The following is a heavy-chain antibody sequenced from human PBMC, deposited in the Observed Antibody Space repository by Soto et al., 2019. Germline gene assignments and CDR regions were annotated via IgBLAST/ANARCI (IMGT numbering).Heavy chain of an antibody. CDR1: GDSVSSNSAA. CDR3: ARDMYYYDSSGYFQGIWFDP. D-gene: IGHD3-22*01. V-gene: IGHV6-1*01. Sequence: PSQTLSLTCAISGDSVSSNSAAWNWIRQSPSRGLEWLGRTYYRSKWYNDYAVSVKSRITINPDTSKNQFSLQLNSVTPEDTAVYYCARDMYYYDSSGYFQGIWFDPWGQGTLVTVSS. CDR2: TYYRSKWYN. J-gene: IGHJ5*02.